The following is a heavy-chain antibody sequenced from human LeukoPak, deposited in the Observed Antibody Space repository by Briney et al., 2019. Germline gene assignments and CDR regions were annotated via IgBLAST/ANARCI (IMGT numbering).Heavy chain of an antibody. V-gene: IGHV3-11*03. CDR2: INPTSGYT. CDR1: GFTFSDYY. Sequence: NPGGSLRLSCAASGFTFSDYYMSWIRQAPGKGLEWLSYINPTSGYTPYADSVRGRFTISRDNAKNSLYLQMNSLRAEDTAVYYCAKTLVGVTSGPDYYFVSWGQGTLVTVSS. CDR3: AKTLVGVTSGPDYYFVS. J-gene: IGHJ4*02. D-gene: IGHD1-26*01.